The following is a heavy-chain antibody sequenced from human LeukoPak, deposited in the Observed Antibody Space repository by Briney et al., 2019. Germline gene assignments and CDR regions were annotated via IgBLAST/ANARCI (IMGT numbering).Heavy chain of an antibody. CDR1: GFTFSSYA. V-gene: IGHV3-30-3*02. J-gene: IGHJ6*02. D-gene: IGHD6-25*01. Sequence: GGSLRLSCAASGFTFSSYAMHWVRQAPGKGLEWVAVISYDESNKYYADSVKGRFTISRDNSKNSLYLQMNSLRAEDTAVYYCAKRAAPLYGMDVWGQGTTVTVSS. CDR3: AKRAAPLYGMDV. CDR2: ISYDESNK.